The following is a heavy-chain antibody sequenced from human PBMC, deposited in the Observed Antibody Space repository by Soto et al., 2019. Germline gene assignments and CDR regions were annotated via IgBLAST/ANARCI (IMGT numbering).Heavy chain of an antibody. Sequence: QHGWSLRLCCVASQFSFISYFMYWVRQAPGQGLEWVSAVNPRGTFTYYSDSVKGRFTISRDNSKNTVYLEMNSLRGEDTAVYFCARLAVRLSYSGIDFWGQGATVTVSS. D-gene: IGHD6-6*01. J-gene: IGHJ6*02. V-gene: IGHV3-23*01. CDR3: ARLAVRLSYSGIDF. CDR1: QFSFISYF. CDR2: VNPRGTFT.